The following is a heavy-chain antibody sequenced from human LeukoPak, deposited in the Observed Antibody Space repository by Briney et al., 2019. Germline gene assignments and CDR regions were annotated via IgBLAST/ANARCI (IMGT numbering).Heavy chain of an antibody. J-gene: IGHJ2*01. CDR2: IYYSGST. CDR1: GGSISSGDYY. CDR3: ARRGYCSSTSCYAPVWEWNNWYFDL. V-gene: IGHV4-30-4*01. D-gene: IGHD2-2*01. Sequence: PSETLSLTCTVSGGSISSGDYYWSWIRQPPGKGLEWIGYIYYSGSTNYNPSLKSRVTISVDTSKNQFSLKLSSVTAADTAVYYCARRGYCSSTSCYAPVWEWNNWYFDLWGRGTLVTVSS.